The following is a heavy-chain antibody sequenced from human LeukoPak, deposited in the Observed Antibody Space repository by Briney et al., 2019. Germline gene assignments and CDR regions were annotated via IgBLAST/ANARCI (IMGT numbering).Heavy chain of an antibody. CDR1: GFILNNYA. J-gene: IGHJ4*01. CDR3: ARRATPSPHFDY. CDR2: ISGSGDST. D-gene: IGHD2-15*01. Sequence: PGGSLRLSRAASGFILNNYAMSWVRQAPGKGLEWVSAISGSGDSTYYADSVKGRFTISRDNSKNTLYLQMNSLRAEDTAIYYCARRATPSPHFDYWGQEPWSPSPQ. V-gene: IGHV3-23*01.